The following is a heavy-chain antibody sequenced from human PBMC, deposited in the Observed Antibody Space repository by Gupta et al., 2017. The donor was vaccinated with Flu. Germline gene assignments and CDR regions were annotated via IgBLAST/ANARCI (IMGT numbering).Heavy chain of an antibody. CDR1: GGTFSRYA. D-gene: IGHD3-3*01. CDR3: ARSPHYDCWSGYYVSYYFDY. V-gene: IGHV1-69*06. CDR2: IIPIFGTA. J-gene: IGHJ4*02. Sequence: QVQLVQSGAEVKKPGSPVKVSCKASGGTFSRYAISWVRQAPGQGLEWMGGIIPIFGTANYAQKFQGRVTITTDKSTSTAYMELSSLRSEDTAVYYCARSPHYDCWSGYYVSYYFDYWGQGTLVTVSS.